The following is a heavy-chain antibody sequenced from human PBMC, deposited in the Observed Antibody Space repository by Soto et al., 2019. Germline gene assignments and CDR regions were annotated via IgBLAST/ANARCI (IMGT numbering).Heavy chain of an antibody. Sequence: GGALRTSCAAPGFTLSNYAMTWVPPAPGKGLEWVSSISGGGNTYYADSVKGRFTISRDNSKSTLYLQMDSLRVEDTAVYYCAKGARSSSGSDGYKFDYWGQGTLVTVSS. D-gene: IGHD2-21*01. CDR2: ISGGGNT. V-gene: IGHV3-23*01. J-gene: IGHJ4*02. CDR1: GFTLSNYA. CDR3: AKGARSSSGSDGYKFDY.